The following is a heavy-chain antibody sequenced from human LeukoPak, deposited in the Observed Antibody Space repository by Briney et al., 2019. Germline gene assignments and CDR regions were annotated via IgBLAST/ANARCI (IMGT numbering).Heavy chain of an antibody. Sequence: TGGCLRLSRAVSGFNFGTYWMTWVRQAQGNGLEWVANINEFEGEKHYADAVKGRFSISRDNAKNSVYLQMDSLRDEDTGVYFCARVLFRVSRYSGLDVCGQGTTVTVSS. CDR3: ARVLFRVSRYSGLDV. CDR1: GFNFGTYW. CDR2: INEFEGEK. V-gene: IGHV3-7*01. D-gene: IGHD6-6*01. J-gene: IGHJ6*02.